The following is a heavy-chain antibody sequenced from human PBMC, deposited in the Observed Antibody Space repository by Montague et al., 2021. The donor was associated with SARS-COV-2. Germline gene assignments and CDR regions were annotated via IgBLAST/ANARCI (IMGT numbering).Heavy chain of an antibody. V-gene: IGHV3-74*01. J-gene: IGHJ4*02. CDR2: IKSDGSRI. Sequence: SLRLSCAASGFTFSSHWMYWVRQAPGKGLMWVSRIKSDGSRIYYADSVKGRFTISRDNAKNMLYLQMNNLKAEDTAVYYCARGVLSWSSVGEDYWGQGTLVTVSS. D-gene: IGHD2-2*01. CDR1: GFTFSSHW. CDR3: ARGVLSWSSVGEDY.